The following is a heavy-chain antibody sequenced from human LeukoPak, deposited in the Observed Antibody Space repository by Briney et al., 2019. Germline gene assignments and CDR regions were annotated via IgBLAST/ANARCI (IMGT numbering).Heavy chain of an antibody. D-gene: IGHD3-10*02. J-gene: IGHJ6*04. Sequence: GGSLRLSCAASGFTFSSYWMHWVRQAPGKGLVWVSRIDSHGSSTSYADSVKGRFTISRDNAKNSLYLQMNSLRAEDTAVYYCAELGITMIGGVWGKGTTVTISS. CDR3: AELGITMIGGV. CDR2: IDSHGSST. CDR1: GFTFSSYW. V-gene: IGHV3-74*01.